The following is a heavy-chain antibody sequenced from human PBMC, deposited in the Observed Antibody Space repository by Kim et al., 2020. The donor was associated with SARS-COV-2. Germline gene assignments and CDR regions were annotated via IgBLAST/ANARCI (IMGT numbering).Heavy chain of an antibody. J-gene: IGHJ4*02. CDR3: ATDHPSGPEWYFPFDY. V-gene: IGHV1-24*01. CDR2: FDPEDGET. CDR1: GYTLTELS. Sequence: ASVKVSCKVSGYTLTELSMHWVRQAPGKGLEWMGGFDPEDGETIYAQKFQGRVTMTEDTSTDTAYMELSSLRSEDTAVYYCATDHPSGPEWYFPFDYWGQGTLVTVSS. D-gene: IGHD3-3*01.